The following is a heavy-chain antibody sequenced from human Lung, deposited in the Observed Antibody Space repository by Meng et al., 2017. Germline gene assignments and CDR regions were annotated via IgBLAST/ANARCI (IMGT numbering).Heavy chain of an antibody. V-gene: IGHV4-34*01. Sequence: LKQLGAGLVKPSETLSLTCSVSGGSLSDYYWSWIRQPPGKGLEWIGEINHSGSTNYNPSLESRATISVDTSQNNISLKLSSVTAADSAVYYCARGPTTMAHDFDYWGQGTLVTVSS. CDR1: GGSLSDYY. CDR3: ARGPTTMAHDFDY. CDR2: INHSGST. J-gene: IGHJ4*02. D-gene: IGHD4-11*01.